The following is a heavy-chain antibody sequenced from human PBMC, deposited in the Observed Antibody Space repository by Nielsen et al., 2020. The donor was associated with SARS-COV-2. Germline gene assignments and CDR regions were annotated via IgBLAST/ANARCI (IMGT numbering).Heavy chain of an antibody. CDR2: IYTGGPT. D-gene: IGHD3-16*01. CDR3: ASEPYYDKVWGDYPGY. V-gene: IGHV3-53*01. J-gene: IGHJ4*02. Sequence: GGSLRLSCAASGFTVSTNYMTWVRQAPGKGLEWVSVIYTGGPTYYADSVKGRFAISRDNSKNTVYLQMNSLRAEDTAVYYCASEPYYDKVWGDYPGYGGQGTRVTVSS. CDR1: GFTVSTNY.